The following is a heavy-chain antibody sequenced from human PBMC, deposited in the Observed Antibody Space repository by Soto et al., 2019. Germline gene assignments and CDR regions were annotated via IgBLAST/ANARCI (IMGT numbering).Heavy chain of an antibody. CDR3: TTDGFTGIVGI. V-gene: IGHV3-15*01. J-gene: IGHJ3*02. CDR2: IRSKTSRETR. CDR1: GFPFPKAW. Sequence: ESGGSLVTPGGSLRLSCAASGFPFPKAWLTWVPKAPGKGLEWAGRIRSKTSRETREYPAPVKGRFTISRDDSKNMLYLEMNSLKIEDTGVYYCTTDGFTGIVGIWGQGTMVTVSS. D-gene: IGHD3-22*01.